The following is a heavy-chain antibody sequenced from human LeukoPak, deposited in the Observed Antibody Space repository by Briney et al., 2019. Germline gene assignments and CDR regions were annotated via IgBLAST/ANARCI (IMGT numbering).Heavy chain of an antibody. D-gene: IGHD5-18*01. Sequence: PGGSLRLSCAASGFTFSSYEMNWVRQAPGKGLEWVSYISSGGNTIYYADSVKGRFTISRDNAKNSLYLQMNSLRAEDTAVYYCAREDTAMVSFDYWGQGTLVTVSS. V-gene: IGHV3-48*03. CDR2: ISSGGNTI. CDR3: AREDTAMVSFDY. J-gene: IGHJ4*02. CDR1: GFTFSSYE.